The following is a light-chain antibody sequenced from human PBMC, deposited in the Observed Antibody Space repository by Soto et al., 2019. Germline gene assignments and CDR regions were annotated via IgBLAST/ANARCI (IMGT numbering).Light chain of an antibody. Sequence: EIVLTQSPATLSLSPGERATLSCRASQSVSSYLAWYQQKPGQAPRLLTYDASNRATGIPARFSGSGSGTEFTLTISSLQPDDFATYYCQQYNSYSRTFGQGTKVDI. CDR3: QQYNSYSRT. CDR2: DAS. V-gene: IGKV3-11*01. J-gene: IGKJ1*01. CDR1: QSVSSY.